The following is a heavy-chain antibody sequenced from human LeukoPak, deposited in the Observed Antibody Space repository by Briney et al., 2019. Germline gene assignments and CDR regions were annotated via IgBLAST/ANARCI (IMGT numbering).Heavy chain of an antibody. D-gene: IGHD3-22*01. V-gene: IGHV3-48*04. J-gene: IGHJ4*02. CDR2: ISSSSSTI. CDR3: ATSFTDSSGYYPN. CDR1: GFTFSSYS. Sequence: GGSLRLSCAASGFTFSSYSMNWVRQAPGKGLEWVSYISSSSSTIYYADSVKGRFTISRDNAKNTLYLQINSLRSEDTAVYYCATSFTDSSGYYPNWGQGTLVTVSS.